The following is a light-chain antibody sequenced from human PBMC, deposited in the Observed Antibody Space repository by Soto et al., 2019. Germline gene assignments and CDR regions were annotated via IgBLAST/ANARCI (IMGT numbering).Light chain of an antibody. J-gene: IGLJ2*01. V-gene: IGLV6-57*04. CDR3: QSYDSSNQGVV. CDR2: EDN. Sequence: NFMLTQPHSVSESPGKTVTISCTRSSGSIASNYVQWYQQRPGSAPTTVIYEDNQRPSGVPDRFSGSIDSSSNSASLTISGLKTEDEADYYCQSYDSSNQGVVFGGGTNVTVL. CDR1: SGSIASNY.